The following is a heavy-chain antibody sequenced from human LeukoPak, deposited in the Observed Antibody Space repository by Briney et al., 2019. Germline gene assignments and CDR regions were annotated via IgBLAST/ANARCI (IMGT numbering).Heavy chain of an antibody. D-gene: IGHD3-22*01. CDR1: GFTFSGYA. CDR3: ATPTTYYYDSSGYFLFGAFDI. CDR2: IGGSGGST. Sequence: GGSLRLSCAASGFTFSGYAMSWVRQAPGKGLEWVSAIGGSGGSTYYADSVKGRFTISRDNSKNTLYLQMNSLRAEDTAVYYCATPTTYYYDSSGYFLFGAFDIWGQGTMVTVSS. V-gene: IGHV3-23*01. J-gene: IGHJ3*02.